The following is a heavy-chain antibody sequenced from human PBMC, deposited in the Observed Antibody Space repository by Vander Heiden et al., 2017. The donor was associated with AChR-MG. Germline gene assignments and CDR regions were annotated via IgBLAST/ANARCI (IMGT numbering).Heavy chain of an antibody. CDR3: AKRGAVGAIDY. D-gene: IGHD1-26*01. Sequence: QVQLVESGGGVVQPGRSLRLCCAGAGFTLSNYAMYLVRQPPDKGLEWVAALSYDGSKEYEADSVKGRFTISRDNSKNTLFMQMNRVRAEDTAVYYCAKRGAVGAIDYWGQGTLVTVSS. V-gene: IGHV3-30*18. CDR1: GFTLSNYA. J-gene: IGHJ4*02. CDR2: LSYDGSKE.